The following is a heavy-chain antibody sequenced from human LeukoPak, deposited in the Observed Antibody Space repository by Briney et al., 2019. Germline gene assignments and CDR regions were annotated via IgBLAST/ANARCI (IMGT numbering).Heavy chain of an antibody. CDR2: ISSSGSTI. Sequence: PGGSLRLSCAASGFTFSSYEMNWVRQAPGKGLEWVSYISSSGSTIYYADSVKGRFTISRDNAKNSLYLQMNSLRAEDTAVYYCARDGVTGYKGFDYWGQGTLVTVSS. J-gene: IGHJ4*02. V-gene: IGHV3-48*03. CDR3: ARDGVTGYKGFDY. CDR1: GFTFSSYE. D-gene: IGHD3-9*01.